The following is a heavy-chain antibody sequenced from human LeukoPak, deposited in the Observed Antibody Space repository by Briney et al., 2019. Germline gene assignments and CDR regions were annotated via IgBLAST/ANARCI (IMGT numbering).Heavy chain of an antibody. CDR1: GGSISSYY. CDR2: IYTSGST. V-gene: IGHV4-4*09. CDR3: ARVVRIAARPGAFDI. Sequence: SETLSLTCTVSGGSISSYYWSWIRQPPGKGLEWIGYIYTSGSTNYNPSLKSRVTISVDTSKNQFPLKLSSVTAADTAVYYCARVVRIAARPGAFDIWGQGTMVTVSS. J-gene: IGHJ3*02. D-gene: IGHD6-6*01.